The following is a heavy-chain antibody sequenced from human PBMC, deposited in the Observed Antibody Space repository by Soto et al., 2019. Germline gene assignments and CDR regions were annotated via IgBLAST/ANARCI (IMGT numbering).Heavy chain of an antibody. V-gene: IGHV5-51*01. CDR1: EYTYSNYW. CDR3: FRPGTYSNGARYLDV. D-gene: IGHD3-10*01. Sequence: PGESLKISCKGSEYTYSNYWIGWVRQMPGKGLEWMGNIYPSDSDTRYSPSFQGQVTISADKSITTAYLQWSSLKASDTAMYYCFRPGTYSNGARYLDVWGQGTTVTVS. J-gene: IGHJ6*02. CDR2: IYPSDSDT.